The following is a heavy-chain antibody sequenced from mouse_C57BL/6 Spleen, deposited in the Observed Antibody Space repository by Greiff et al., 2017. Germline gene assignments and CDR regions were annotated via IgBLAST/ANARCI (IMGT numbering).Heavy chain of an antibody. CDR2: IYPGDGDT. J-gene: IGHJ4*01. D-gene: IGHD2-5*01. CDR1: GYAFSSSW. V-gene: IGHV1-82*01. Sequence: VQLKQSGPELVKPGASVKISCKASGYAFSSSWMHWVKQRPGKGLEWLGRIYPGDGDTNYNGKFKGKATLTADKSSSTAYMQLSSLTSEDSAVYFCARACYSNYDAMDYGGQGTSVTVSS. CDR3: ARACYSNYDAMDY.